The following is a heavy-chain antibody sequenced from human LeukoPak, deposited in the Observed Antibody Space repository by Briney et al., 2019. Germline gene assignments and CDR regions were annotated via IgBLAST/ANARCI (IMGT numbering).Heavy chain of an antibody. J-gene: IGHJ6*02. CDR1: GGTFSSYA. CDR3: ARGAGGATTLYYYGMDV. D-gene: IGHD5-12*01. V-gene: IGHV1-69*13. CDR2: IIPIFGTA. Sequence: GASVKVSCKASGGTFSSYAISWVRQAPGQGLEWMGGIIPIFGTANYAQKFQGRVRITADESTSTAYMELSSLRSEDTAVYYCARGAGGATTLYYYGMDVWGQGTTVTVSS.